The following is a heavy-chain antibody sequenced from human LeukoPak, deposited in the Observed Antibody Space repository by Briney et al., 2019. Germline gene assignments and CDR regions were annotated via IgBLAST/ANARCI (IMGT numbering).Heavy chain of an antibody. Sequence: GGSLRLSCAASGFTFSSYSMNWVRQAPGKGLEWVSSISSSSSTIYYADSVKGRFTISRDNAKNSLYLQMNSLRAEDTAVYYCARGSWNDVGEYNWFDPWGQGTLVTVSS. CDR1: GFTFSSYS. J-gene: IGHJ5*02. CDR2: ISSSSSTI. D-gene: IGHD1-1*01. CDR3: ARGSWNDVGEYNWFDP. V-gene: IGHV3-48*01.